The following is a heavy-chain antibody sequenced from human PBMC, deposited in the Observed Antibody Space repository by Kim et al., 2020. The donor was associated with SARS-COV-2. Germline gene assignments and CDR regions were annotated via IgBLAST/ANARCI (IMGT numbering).Heavy chain of an antibody. V-gene: IGHV3-49*04. D-gene: IGHD3-9*01. CDR1: GFTFGDYA. J-gene: IGHJ6*02. CDR3: TRDRGLSDGLRYFDWLLYYYYGMDV. CDR2: IRSKAYGGTT. Sequence: GGSLRLSCTASGFTFGDYAMSWVRQAPGKGLEWVGFIRSKAYGGTTEYAASVKGRFTISRDDSKSIAYLQMNSLKTEDTAVYYCTRDRGLSDGLRYFDWLLYYYYGMDVWGQGTTVTVSS.